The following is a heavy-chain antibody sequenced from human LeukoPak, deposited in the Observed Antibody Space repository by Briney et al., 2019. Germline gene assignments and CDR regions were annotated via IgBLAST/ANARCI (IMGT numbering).Heavy chain of an antibody. V-gene: IGHV4-39*01. CDR3: ARLSSGWDLSWFDP. D-gene: IGHD6-19*01. J-gene: IGHJ5*02. CDR2: IYYSGGT. CDR1: GGSVSSSSYY. Sequence: SETLSLTCTVSGGSVSSSSYYWGWIRQPPGKGPEWIGSIYYSGGTYHTPSHKSRVTISVDTSKNQFSLKLSSVSAADTAVYYCARLSSGWDLSWFDPWGQGTLVTVSS.